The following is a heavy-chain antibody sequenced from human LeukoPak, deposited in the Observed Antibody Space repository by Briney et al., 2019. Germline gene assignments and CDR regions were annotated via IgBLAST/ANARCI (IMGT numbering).Heavy chain of an antibody. D-gene: IGHD4-17*01. Sequence: PSETLSLTCTVSGGSISSYYWSWIRQPPGKGLEWIGYIYYSGSTNYNPSLKSRVTISVDTSKNQFSLKLSSVTAADTAVYYCARDSHDYGGYEYYFDYWGQGTLVTVSS. J-gene: IGHJ4*02. V-gene: IGHV4-59*01. CDR3: ARDSHDYGGYEYYFDY. CDR1: GGSISSYY. CDR2: IYYSGST.